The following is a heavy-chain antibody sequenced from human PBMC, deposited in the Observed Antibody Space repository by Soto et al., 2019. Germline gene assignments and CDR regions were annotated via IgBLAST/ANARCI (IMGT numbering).Heavy chain of an antibody. V-gene: IGHV4-59*01. Sequence: PSETLSLTCTVSGGSISSYYWSWIRQPPGKGLEWIGYIYYSGSTNYNPSLKSRVTISVDTSKNQFSLKLSSVTAADTAVYYCVRIALTGPCDYWGRGTLVTVSS. D-gene: IGHD6-19*01. J-gene: IGHJ4*02. CDR1: GGSISSYY. CDR2: IYYSGST. CDR3: VRIALTGPCDY.